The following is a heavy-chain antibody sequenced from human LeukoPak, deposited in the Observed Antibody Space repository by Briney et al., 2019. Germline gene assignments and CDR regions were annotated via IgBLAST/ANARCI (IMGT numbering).Heavy chain of an antibody. J-gene: IGHJ4*02. V-gene: IGHV3-74*01. CDR1: GFTFSSYW. Sequence: GGSLRLSCAAYGFTFSSYWMHWVRQAPGKGLMWVSRIKSDGRGTCYEDSVKGRLTIPRDNTNNTLYLQMNSLRSEHTAVYYCVRDDSGSSPIDYWDQGALVTVSS. CDR2: IKSDGRGT. D-gene: IGHD3-10*01. CDR3: VRDDSGSSPIDY.